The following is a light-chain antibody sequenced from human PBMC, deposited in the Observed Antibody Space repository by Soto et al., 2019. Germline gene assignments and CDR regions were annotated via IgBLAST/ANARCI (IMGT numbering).Light chain of an antibody. Sequence: QSALTQPASVSGSPGQSITISRTGSSSDVGGYNHVSWYQQHPGKAPKLMIYEVSNRPSGVSNRFSGSKSGNTASLTISGLQAEDESDYYCSSYTTSTTRIIFGGGTKVTVL. CDR3: SSYTTSTTRII. CDR1: SSDVGGYNH. V-gene: IGLV2-14*01. J-gene: IGLJ2*01. CDR2: EVS.